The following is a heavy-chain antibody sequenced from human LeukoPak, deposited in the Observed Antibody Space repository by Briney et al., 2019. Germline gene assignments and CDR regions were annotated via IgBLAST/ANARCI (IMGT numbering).Heavy chain of an antibody. CDR3: ADSSGWYYFDY. D-gene: IGHD6-19*01. CDR2: IKQDGSEK. Sequence: GGSLRLSCAASGFTFSSYWMSWVRQAPGKGLEWVANIKQDGSEKYYVDSVKGRFTISRDNAKNTLYLQMNSLRAEDTAVYYCADSSGWYYFDYWGQGTLVTVSS. CDR1: GFTFSSYW. J-gene: IGHJ4*02. V-gene: IGHV3-7*03.